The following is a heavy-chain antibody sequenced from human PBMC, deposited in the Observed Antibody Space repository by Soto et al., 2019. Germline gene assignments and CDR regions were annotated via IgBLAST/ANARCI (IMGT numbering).Heavy chain of an antibody. V-gene: IGHV3-23*01. Sequence: PGGSLRLSCTVSGFTFGDYAMSWVRQAPGKGLEWVSGISGSGGSTYYADSVKGWFTISRDNSKNTLYLQMNSLRAEDTAVYYCAKDRITIFGVVIPYLFDPWGQGTLVTVSS. D-gene: IGHD3-3*01. CDR3: AKDRITIFGVVIPYLFDP. CDR1: GFTFGDYA. CDR2: ISGSGGST. J-gene: IGHJ5*02.